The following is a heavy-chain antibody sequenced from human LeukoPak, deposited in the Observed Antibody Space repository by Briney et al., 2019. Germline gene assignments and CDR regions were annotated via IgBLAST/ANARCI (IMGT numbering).Heavy chain of an antibody. CDR3: VRGEVGDFDS. J-gene: IGHJ4*02. V-gene: IGHV4-38-2*01. Sequence: PSETLSLTCAVSGYSISRGYYWGWVRPPPGKRPQWIGSVHESGSSYYNPSLRSRVTISLDTSQNQFSLTLTSVTAAASATYYCVRGEVGDFDSWGQGTLVTVSS. CDR2: VHESGSS. CDR1: GYSISRGYY. D-gene: IGHD1-26*01.